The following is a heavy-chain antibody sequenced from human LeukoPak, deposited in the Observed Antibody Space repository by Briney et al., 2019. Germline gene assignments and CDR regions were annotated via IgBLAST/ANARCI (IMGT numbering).Heavy chain of an antibody. CDR1: GYTFTAYY. V-gene: IGHV1-2*06. Sequence: ASVKVSCKASGYTFTAYYMHWVRQAPGQGLEWMGRINPNSGDTNYAQKFQGRVTMTRDKSINTAYMELSRLRSDDTAVYYGARVAVAEFDYWGQGTLVTVSS. J-gene: IGHJ4*02. D-gene: IGHD6-19*01. CDR3: ARVAVAEFDY. CDR2: INPNSGDT.